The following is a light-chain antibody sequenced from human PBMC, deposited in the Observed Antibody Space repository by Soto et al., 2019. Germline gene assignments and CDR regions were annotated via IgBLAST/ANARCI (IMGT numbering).Light chain of an antibody. CDR3: QQYGSSLTWT. CDR2: GAS. Sequence: EVVMRQSPATLSVSPGEGATLSCRASQGIGDTLAWYQHKPGQTPRLLIYGASIRATGIPDRFSGSGSGTDFTLTISRLEPEDFAVYYCQQYGSSLTWTFGQGTKVDI. V-gene: IGKV3-20*01. J-gene: IGKJ1*01. CDR1: QGIGDT.